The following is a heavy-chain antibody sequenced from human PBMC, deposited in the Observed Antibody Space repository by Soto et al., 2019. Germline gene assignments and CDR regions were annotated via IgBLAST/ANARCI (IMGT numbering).Heavy chain of an antibody. CDR2: INHSGST. CDR3: ARGSWNVRFDY. D-gene: IGHD1-1*01. Sequence: SETLSLTCAVYGGSFSGYYWSWIRQPPGKGLEWIGEINHSGSTNYNPSLKGRVTISMDTSKNQFSLKLSSVTAADTAVYYCARGSWNVRFDYWGQGTLVTVSS. J-gene: IGHJ4*02. CDR1: GGSFSGYY. V-gene: IGHV4-34*01.